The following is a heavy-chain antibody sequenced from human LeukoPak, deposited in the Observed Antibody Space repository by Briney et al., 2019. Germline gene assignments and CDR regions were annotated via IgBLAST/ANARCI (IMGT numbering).Heavy chain of an antibody. CDR3: ARGGSSGYYGFDY. D-gene: IGHD3-22*01. CDR2: IYYSGST. Sequence: SETLSLTCTVSGGSISSGDYHWNWIRQPPGKGLEWIGYIYYSGSTYYNPSLKSRVTISVDTSKNQFSLKLSSVTAADTAVYYCARGGSSGYYGFDYWGQGTLVTVSS. V-gene: IGHV4-30-4*08. CDR1: GGSISSGDYH. J-gene: IGHJ4*02.